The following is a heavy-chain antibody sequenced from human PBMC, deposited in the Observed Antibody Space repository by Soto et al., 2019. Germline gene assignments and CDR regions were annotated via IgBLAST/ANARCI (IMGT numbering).Heavy chain of an antibody. D-gene: IGHD3-10*01. CDR1: GYIFISYG. CDR3: ARDLDGSGSYYTDY. J-gene: IGHJ4*02. CDR2: ISAYNGNT. Sequence: ASVKVSCKASGYIFISYGISWVRQAPGQGLEWMGRISAYNGNTNYAQNLQGRVTMTTDTSTSTAYMELRSLRSDDTAVYYCARDLDGSGSYYTDYWGPGTLVTVSS. V-gene: IGHV1-18*01.